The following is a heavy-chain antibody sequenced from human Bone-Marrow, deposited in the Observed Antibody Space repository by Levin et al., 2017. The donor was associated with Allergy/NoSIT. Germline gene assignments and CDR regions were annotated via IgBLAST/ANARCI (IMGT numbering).Heavy chain of an antibody. J-gene: IGHJ4*02. CDR2: IIPIFGTA. V-gene: IGHV1-69*01. D-gene: IGHD3-16*01. CDR3: ARVSSGFGEGGRYYFDY. CDR1: GGTFSSYA. Sequence: KISCKASGGTFSSYAISWVRQAPGQGLEWMGGIIPIFGTANYAQKFQGRVTITADESTSTAYMELSSLRSEDTAVYYCARVSSGFGEGGRYYFDYWGQGTLVTVSS.